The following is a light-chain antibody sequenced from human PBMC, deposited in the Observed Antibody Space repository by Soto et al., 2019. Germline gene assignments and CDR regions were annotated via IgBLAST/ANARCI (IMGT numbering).Light chain of an antibody. CDR2: DVS. Sequence: QSALTQPRSVSGSPGQSVTISCTGTSSDVGAFNYVSWYQHHPGKAPKLMIYDVSRRPSGVPDRFSGSKSGNTASLTISGLQAEDEADYHCCSYADTHILVFGGGTKVTVL. J-gene: IGLJ3*02. V-gene: IGLV2-11*01. CDR3: CSYADTHILV. CDR1: SSDVGAFNY.